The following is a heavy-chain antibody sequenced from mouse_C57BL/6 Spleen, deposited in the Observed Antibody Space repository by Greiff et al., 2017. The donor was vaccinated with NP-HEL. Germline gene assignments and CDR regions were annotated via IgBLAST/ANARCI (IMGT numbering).Heavy chain of an antibody. J-gene: IGHJ2*01. CDR1: GYTFTSYW. D-gene: IGHD4-1*01. Sequence: VQLQQPGTELVKPGASVKLSCKASGYTFTSYWMHWVKQRPGQGLEWIGNINPSNGGTNYNEKFKSKATLTVDKSSSTAYMQRSSLTAEDSAVYYCARANWDGGYFDYWGQGTTLTVSS. CDR2: INPSNGGT. CDR3: ARANWDGGYFDY. V-gene: IGHV1-53*01.